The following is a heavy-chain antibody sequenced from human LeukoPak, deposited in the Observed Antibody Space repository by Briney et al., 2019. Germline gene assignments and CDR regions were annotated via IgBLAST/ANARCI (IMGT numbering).Heavy chain of an antibody. CDR1: GFTFSSYV. Sequence: GGSLRVSCAASGFTFSSYVMSWVRQAPGKGLEWVSVISGGGGTIYYADSVKGRFTMSRDNSKNTLYLLMSSLRAEDTAVYYCAKCDSSGYYYFDYWGQGTLVTVSS. CDR2: ISGGGGTI. J-gene: IGHJ4*02. D-gene: IGHD3-22*01. CDR3: AKCDSSGYYYFDY. V-gene: IGHV3-23*01.